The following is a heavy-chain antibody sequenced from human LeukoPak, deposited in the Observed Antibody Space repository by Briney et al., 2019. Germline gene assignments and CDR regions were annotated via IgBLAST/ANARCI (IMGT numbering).Heavy chain of an antibody. D-gene: IGHD3-10*01. Sequence: ASVKVSCKASGYTFTSYGISWVRQAPGQGLEWMGWISAYNGNTNYAQKLQGRVTMTTDTSTSTAYMELRSLRSDDTAVYYCARGTMVRGVPNWFDPWGQGTLVTASS. J-gene: IGHJ5*02. V-gene: IGHV1-18*01. CDR2: ISAYNGNT. CDR1: GYTFTSYG. CDR3: ARGTMVRGVPNWFDP.